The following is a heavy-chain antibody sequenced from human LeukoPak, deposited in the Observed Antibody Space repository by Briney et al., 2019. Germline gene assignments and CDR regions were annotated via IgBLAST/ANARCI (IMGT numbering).Heavy chain of an antibody. V-gene: IGHV4-34*01. Sequence: KTSETLSLTYAVYGGSFSGYYWSWIRQPPGKGLEWIGEINHSGSANYNPSLKSRVTISVDTSKNQFSLKLSSVTAADTAVYYCARGYPWWLVPRSYFDYWGQGTLVTVSS. D-gene: IGHD6-19*01. CDR3: ARGYPWWLVPRSYFDY. J-gene: IGHJ4*02. CDR1: GGSFSGYY. CDR2: INHSGSA.